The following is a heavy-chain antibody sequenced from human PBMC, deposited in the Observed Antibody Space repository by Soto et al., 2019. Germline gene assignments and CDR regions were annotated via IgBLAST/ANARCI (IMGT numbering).Heavy chain of an antibody. V-gene: IGHV4-4*02. CDR2: IHQAVGT. CDR3: ANWGGLNFPRFD. D-gene: IGHD3-16*01. Sequence: QVRLQESGPGLVEPSGTLSLTCDVSGGSIYTDYWWTWVRQTPGKGLEWIGEIHQAVGTNYNPSLRSRVTISIDKSKNQFFLELPSVTAADTAVYYCANWGGLNFPRFDWGPGTLVTVSS. CDR1: GGSIYTDYW. J-gene: IGHJ4*02.